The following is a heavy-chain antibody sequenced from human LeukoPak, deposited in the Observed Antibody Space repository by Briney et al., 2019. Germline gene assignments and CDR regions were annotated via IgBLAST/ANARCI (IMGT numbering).Heavy chain of an antibody. CDR1: GGSTSSSSYY. J-gene: IGHJ4*02. Sequence: SETLSLTCTVSGGSTSSSSYYWGWIRQPPGKGLEWIGSFYYSGSTDYNPSLKSRVTISADTSKKQFSLKLNSVTAADTAVYYCARGFGGYYSFDYWGQGTLVTASS. D-gene: IGHD3-3*01. CDR2: FYYSGST. CDR3: ARGFGGYYSFDY. V-gene: IGHV4-39*01.